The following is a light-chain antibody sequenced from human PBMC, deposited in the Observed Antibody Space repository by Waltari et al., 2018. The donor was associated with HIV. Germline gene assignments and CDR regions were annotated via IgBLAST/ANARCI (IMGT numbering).Light chain of an antibody. J-gene: IGLJ1*01. Sequence: QSVLTQPPSASETHGQRVTISCSGSSSNIGSNSVYWYQHLPGTAPKLLIDRNNQRPSGVPDRCSGSKSGTSASLAISGLRSEDEADYYCAAWGDSLTSFVFGTGTKVTVL. CDR1: SSNIGSNS. CDR2: RNN. V-gene: IGLV1-47*01. CDR3: AAWGDSLTSFV.